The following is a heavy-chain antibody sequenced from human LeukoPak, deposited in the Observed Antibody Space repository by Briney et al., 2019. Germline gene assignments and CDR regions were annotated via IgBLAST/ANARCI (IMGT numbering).Heavy chain of an antibody. CDR2: ISSATTTI. Sequence: GGSLRLSCAASGFTFSAYSMNWVHQAPGKGLEWISYISSATTTIHYADSVKGRFTISRDNAKNTLYLQMNSLRDEDTAVYYCANQEYYYGSGSYYNPLPFDYWGQGTQVTVSS. V-gene: IGHV3-48*02. J-gene: IGHJ4*02. D-gene: IGHD3-10*01. CDR1: GFTFSAYS. CDR3: ANQEYYYGSGSYYNPLPFDY.